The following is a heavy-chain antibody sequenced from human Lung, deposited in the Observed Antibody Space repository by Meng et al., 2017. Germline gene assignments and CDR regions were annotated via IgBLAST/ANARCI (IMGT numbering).Heavy chain of an antibody. Sequence: GESLKISCAASRLTFSNYWMNWVRQTPGKGLEWVATINPDGSDKYYVDSVKGRFTISRDNANNLLYLQMNSLRAGDTAVYYCGRGDHDDWGQGTLVTVSS. CDR2: INPDGSDK. CDR3: GRGDHDD. V-gene: IGHV3-7*04. J-gene: IGHJ4*02. CDR1: RLTFSNYW.